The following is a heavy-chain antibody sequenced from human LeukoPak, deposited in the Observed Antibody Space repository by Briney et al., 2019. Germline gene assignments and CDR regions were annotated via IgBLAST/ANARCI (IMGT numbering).Heavy chain of an antibody. Sequence: SETLSLTCTVSGGSISSGSYYWSWIRQPAGKGLEWIGRIYTSGSTNYNPSLKSRVTISVDTSKNQFSLKLSSVTAAGTAVYYCARDPVGRYFDWLSPGDYYYYMDVWGKGTTVTVSS. V-gene: IGHV4-61*02. CDR3: ARDPVGRYFDWLSPGDYYYYMDV. CDR1: GGSISSGSYY. J-gene: IGHJ6*03. CDR2: IYTSGST. D-gene: IGHD3-9*01.